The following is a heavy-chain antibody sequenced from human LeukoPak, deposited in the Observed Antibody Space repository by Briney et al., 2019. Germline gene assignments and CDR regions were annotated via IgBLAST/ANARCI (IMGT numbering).Heavy chain of an antibody. J-gene: IGHJ6*02. CDR1: GGSFSGYY. CDR2: INHSGST. Sequence: SETLSLTCAVYGGSFSGYYWSWIRQPPGKGLEWIGEINHSGSTNYNPSLKSRVTISVDTSKNQFSLKLSPVTAADTAVYYCARDGLRHYYYYYGMDVWGQGTTVTVSS. V-gene: IGHV4-34*01. D-gene: IGHD5-12*01. CDR3: ARDGLRHYYYYYGMDV.